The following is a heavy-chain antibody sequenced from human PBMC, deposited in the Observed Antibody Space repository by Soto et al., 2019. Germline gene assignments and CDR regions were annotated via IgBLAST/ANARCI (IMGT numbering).Heavy chain of an antibody. V-gene: IGHV3-15*07. Sequence: GGSLRLSCAASGFTFSNAWMNWVRQAPGKGLEWVGRIKSKTDGGTTDYAAPVKGRFTISRDDSKNTLYLQMNSLKTEDTAVYYCTTGSIPGWLGGLYYYYGMDVWGQGTTVTVSS. CDR1: GFTFSNAW. CDR2: IKSKTDGGTT. J-gene: IGHJ6*02. CDR3: TTGSIPGWLGGLYYYYGMDV. D-gene: IGHD6-19*01.